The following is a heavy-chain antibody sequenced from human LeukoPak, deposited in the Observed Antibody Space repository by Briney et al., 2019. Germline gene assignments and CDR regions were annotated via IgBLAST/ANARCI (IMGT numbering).Heavy chain of an antibody. Sequence: SETLSLTCTVSGGSISSHYWSWIRQPPGKGLEWIGHIYYSGNTNYKPSLKSRVTISVDTSKNQFSLKLSSVTAADTAVYYCARDKEMATMYYYGMDVWGQGTTVTVSS. CDR3: ARDKEMATMYYYGMDV. CDR2: IYYSGNT. J-gene: IGHJ6*02. CDR1: GGSISSHY. D-gene: IGHD5-24*01. V-gene: IGHV4-59*11.